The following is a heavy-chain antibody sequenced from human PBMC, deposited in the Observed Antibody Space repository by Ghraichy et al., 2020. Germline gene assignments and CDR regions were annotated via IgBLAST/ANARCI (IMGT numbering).Heavy chain of an antibody. J-gene: IGHJ4*02. D-gene: IGHD1-26*01. CDR3: VKEGHSGGYGAYFDS. V-gene: IGHV3-30*18. Sequence: GGSLRLSCAASGFTFSRSGMQWVRQAPGKGLEWVAVVSYDGTTKYYADSVSGRFTISRDNSKNTLNLQMNSLRAEDSAMYYYVKEGHSGGYGAYFDSWGQGTLVTVSS. CDR2: VSYDGTTK. CDR1: GFTFSRSG.